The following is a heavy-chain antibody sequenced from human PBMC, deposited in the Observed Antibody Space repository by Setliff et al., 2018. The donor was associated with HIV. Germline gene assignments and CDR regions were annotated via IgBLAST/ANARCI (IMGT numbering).Heavy chain of an antibody. CDR3: ARRPYYFDS. D-gene: IGHD6-6*01. CDR2: IYHSGST. Sequence: SETLSLTCAVYGGSFSDYYWSWIRQPPGKGLEWIGEIYHSGSTIYNPSPKSRVTISVDTSKNQFSLKLSSVTAADTAVYYCARRPYYFDSWGQGTLVTVSS. J-gene: IGHJ4*02. V-gene: IGHV4-34*01. CDR1: GGSFSDYY.